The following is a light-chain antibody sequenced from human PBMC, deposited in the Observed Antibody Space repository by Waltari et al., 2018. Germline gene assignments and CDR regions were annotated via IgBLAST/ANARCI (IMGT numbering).Light chain of an antibody. J-gene: IGKJ3*01. CDR3: QQRSNWLFT. CDR2: EAS. CDR1: QSVSHY. Sequence: EIVLTQSPATLSLSPGERATLSCRASQSVSHYLAWFQQKPGQAPRLIIYEASRRATGIPTRFSGSGSATDFTLTISSLEPEDFAVYYCQQRSNWLFTFGPGTKVEIK. V-gene: IGKV3-11*01.